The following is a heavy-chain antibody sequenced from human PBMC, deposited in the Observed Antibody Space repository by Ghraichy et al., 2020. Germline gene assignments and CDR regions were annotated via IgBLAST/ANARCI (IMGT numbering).Heavy chain of an antibody. CDR3: AREGNLGIAVAALTD. J-gene: IGHJ4*02. CDR1: GGSISSYY. V-gene: IGHV4-4*07. D-gene: IGHD6-19*01. Sequence: SETLSLTCTVSGGSISSYYWSWIRQPAGKGLEWIGRIYTSGSTNYNPSLKSRVTMSVDTSKNQFSLKLSSVTAADTAVYYCAREGNLGIAVAALTDWGQGPLVTVSS. CDR2: IYTSGST.